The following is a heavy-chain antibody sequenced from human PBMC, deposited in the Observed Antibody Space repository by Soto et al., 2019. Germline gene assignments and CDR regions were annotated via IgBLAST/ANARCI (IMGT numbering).Heavy chain of an antibody. D-gene: IGHD5-12*01. CDR2: TSPICPTP. CDR3: SRDKDRLQLGRNYYYAMDV. V-gene: IGHV1-69*12. Sequence: QVQLVQSGGEVKKPGSSVTVSCKASGSTLGNSASSWVRQAPGQGLEWMGGTSPICPTPDYAQEFQGRGTITADESTGTAYMELTSTRSEDKAVYYCSRDKDRLQLGRNYYYAMDVWGQGTTVTVSS. CDR1: GSTLGNSA. J-gene: IGHJ6*02.